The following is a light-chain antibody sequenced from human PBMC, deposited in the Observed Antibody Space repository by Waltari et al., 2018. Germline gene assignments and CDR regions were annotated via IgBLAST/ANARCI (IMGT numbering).Light chain of an antibody. CDR3: LHRSNWPPLFT. CDR1: QSVSRY. Sequence: EIVLTQSPVTLSLSPGERATLSCRASQSVSRYLAWCQQKPGQAPRLLTYDTFGRASGIPARFSGSGSGTDFTLTISSLEPEDFAVYYCLHRSNWPPLFTFGPGTKVDIK. J-gene: IGKJ3*01. CDR2: DTF. V-gene: IGKV3-11*01.